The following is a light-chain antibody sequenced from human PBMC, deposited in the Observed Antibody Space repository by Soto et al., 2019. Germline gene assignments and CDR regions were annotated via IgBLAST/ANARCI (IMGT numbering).Light chain of an antibody. V-gene: IGKV3-11*01. Sequence: EIVLTQSPATLSLPPGNRATLSCRASQSVSSYLAWYQQKPGQAPRLLIYDASNRATDIPARFSGSGSGTDFTLTITSLEPEDFAVYYCQQRSNWPSTFGGGTKVEIK. CDR3: QQRSNWPST. CDR2: DAS. CDR1: QSVSSY. J-gene: IGKJ4*01.